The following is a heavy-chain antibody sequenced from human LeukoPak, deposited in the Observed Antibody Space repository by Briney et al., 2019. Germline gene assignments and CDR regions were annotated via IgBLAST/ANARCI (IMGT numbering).Heavy chain of an antibody. CDR1: GYTFTSYY. CDR3: ARDRPLSRSGSYYNRPILYY. D-gene: IGHD3-10*01. CDR2: INPSGGST. J-gene: IGHJ4*02. Sequence: ASVKVSCKASGYTFTSYYMHWVRQAPGQGLEWMGIINPSGGSTSYAQKFQGRVTMTRDTSTSTVYMELSSLRSEDTAVYYCARDRPLSRSGSYYNRPILYYWGQGTLVTVSS. V-gene: IGHV1-46*01.